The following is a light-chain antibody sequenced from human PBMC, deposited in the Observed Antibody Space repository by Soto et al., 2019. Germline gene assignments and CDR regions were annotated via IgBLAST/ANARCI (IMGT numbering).Light chain of an antibody. J-gene: IGKJ2*01. Sequence: EIVMTQSPATLSVSPGERATLSCRASQSISGNLAWYQQRPGQAPRLLMFRTSTRATGFPARFSGSGSGTEFNLTISSLQSEDFAVYYCQQYNNWPPYTFGQGTKVDIK. CDR3: QQYNNWPPYT. CDR2: RTS. CDR1: QSISGN. V-gene: IGKV3-15*01.